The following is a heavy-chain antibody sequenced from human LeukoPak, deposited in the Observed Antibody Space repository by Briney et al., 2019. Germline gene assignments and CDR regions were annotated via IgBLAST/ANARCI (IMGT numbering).Heavy chain of an antibody. CDR3: ARDQNCSSTSCYTNAFDI. J-gene: IGHJ3*02. Sequence: SVKVSCKASGGTFSSYAISWVRQAPGQGLEWMGGIIPIFGTANYAQKFQGRVTITADESTSTAYMELSSLRSEDTAVYYCARDQNCSSTSCYTNAFDIWGQGTMVTVSS. V-gene: IGHV1-69*13. CDR2: IIPIFGTA. D-gene: IGHD2-2*02. CDR1: GGTFSSYA.